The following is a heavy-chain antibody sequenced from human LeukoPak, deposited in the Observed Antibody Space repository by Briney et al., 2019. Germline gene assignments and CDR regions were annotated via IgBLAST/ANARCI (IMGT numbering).Heavy chain of an antibody. J-gene: IGHJ4*02. V-gene: IGHV1-46*01. D-gene: IGHD5-18*01. CDR2: INPSNSYT. CDR3: ARAYTYGLGY. CDR1: GYTFTSYY. Sequence: ASVKVSCKASGYTFTSYYMHWVRQAPGQGLEWMGTINPSNSYTNYAQNFQGRVTMTRDTSTSTVYMDLSSLRSEDTAVYYCARAYTYGLGYWGQGIPVTVSS.